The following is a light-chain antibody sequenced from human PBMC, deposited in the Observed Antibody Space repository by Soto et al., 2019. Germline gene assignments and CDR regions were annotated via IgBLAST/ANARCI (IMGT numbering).Light chain of an antibody. CDR2: DAS. CDR3: QQRDNWPPIT. J-gene: IGKJ5*01. Sequence: EIVLTQSPATLSLSPGERATLSCRASQSVSTSLNWYQQKVGQAPRLLIYDASNRAPGIPARFSGSGSGTDFTLTISSLDPEDFAVYYCQQRDNWPPITFGQGTRLE. CDR1: QSVSTS. V-gene: IGKV3-11*01.